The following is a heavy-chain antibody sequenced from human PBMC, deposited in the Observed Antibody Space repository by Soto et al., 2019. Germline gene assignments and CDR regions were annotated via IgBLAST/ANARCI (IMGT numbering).Heavy chain of an antibody. CDR1: GYTFTSYG. Sequence: ASVKVSCKASGYTFTSYGISWVRQAPGQGLEWMGWISAYNGNTNYAQKLQGRVTMTTDTSTSTAYMELRSLKASDTAMYYCARHPQDYGSGWYYYYMDVWGKGTTVTVSS. D-gene: IGHD3-10*01. CDR2: ISAYNGNT. CDR3: ARHPQDYGSGWYYYYMDV. V-gene: IGHV1-18*01. J-gene: IGHJ6*03.